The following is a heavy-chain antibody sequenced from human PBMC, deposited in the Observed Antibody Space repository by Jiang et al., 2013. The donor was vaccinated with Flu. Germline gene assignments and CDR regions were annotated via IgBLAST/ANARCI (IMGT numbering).Heavy chain of an antibody. CDR1: GGSFSRYG. D-gene: IGHD2-2*01. CDR3: ARSYCTSTSCYERDYFDY. V-gene: IGHV1-69*05. Sequence: GAEVKKPGSSVKVSCKASGGSFSRYGISWVRQAPGQGLEWMGGIIPFFGTENYAQKFTGRVTMTTDESTSTAYMELSSPRSEDTAVYYCARSYCTSTSCYERDYFDYWGQGTLVTVSS. J-gene: IGHJ4*02. CDR2: IIPFFGTE.